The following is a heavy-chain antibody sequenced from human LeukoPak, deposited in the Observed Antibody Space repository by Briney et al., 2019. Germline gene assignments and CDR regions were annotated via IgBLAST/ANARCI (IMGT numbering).Heavy chain of an antibody. CDR1: GFTFRSHA. D-gene: IGHD1-26*01. J-gene: IGHJ4*02. Sequence: PGGSLRLSCAASGFTFRSHAMRGVRQAPGKGLEGVSAISDSGRSTYAADSVKGRFTISRDISKSTLYLQMNSLRAEDTALYYCAKGQKWELPLDFWGQGTLVTVSS. CDR3: AKGQKWELPLDF. CDR2: ISDSGRST. V-gene: IGHV3-23*01.